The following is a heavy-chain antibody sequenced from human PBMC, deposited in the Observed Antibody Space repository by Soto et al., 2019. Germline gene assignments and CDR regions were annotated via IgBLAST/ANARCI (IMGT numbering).Heavy chain of an antibody. Sequence: SETLSLTCTVSGGSINSYCWSWIRQPPGKGVEWIAYIFDSGNANYNPSLKSRVTISVDTSKNQFSLKLSSVTAADTAVYYCARVPLGITLPGDIDYWGQGTLVTVSS. J-gene: IGHJ4*02. CDR2: IFDSGNA. CDR3: ARVPLGITLPGDIDY. V-gene: IGHV4-59*12. CDR1: GGSINSYC. D-gene: IGHD7-27*01.